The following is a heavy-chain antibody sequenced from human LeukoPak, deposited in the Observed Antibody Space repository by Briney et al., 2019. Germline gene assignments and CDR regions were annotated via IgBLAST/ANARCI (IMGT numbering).Heavy chain of an antibody. J-gene: IGHJ5*02. Sequence: ASVKVSCKASGYTFTSYDINWVRQATGQGLEWMGWMNPNSGNTGYAQKFQGRVTMTRNTSISTAYMELSSLRSEDTAVYYCARGREAARSQGINWFDPWGQGTLVTVSS. D-gene: IGHD6-6*01. CDR2: MNPNSGNT. V-gene: IGHV1-8*01. CDR1: GYTFTSYD. CDR3: ARGREAARSQGINWFDP.